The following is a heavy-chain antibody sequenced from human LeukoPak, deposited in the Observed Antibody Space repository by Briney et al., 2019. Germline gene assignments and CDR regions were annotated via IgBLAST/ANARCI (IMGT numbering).Heavy chain of an antibody. V-gene: IGHV4-30-4*01. D-gene: IGHD3-22*01. CDR3: ARPYYYDSRIDP. J-gene: IGHJ5*02. CDR2: MYYSGST. Sequence: SQTLSLTCTVSGGSITSGDYYWSWIRQPPGKGLEWIAYMYYSGSTYYNPSLKSRVTMSADTSKNQFSLKLSSVTAADTAVYYCARPYYYDSRIDPWGQGTLVTVSS. CDR1: GGSITSGDYY.